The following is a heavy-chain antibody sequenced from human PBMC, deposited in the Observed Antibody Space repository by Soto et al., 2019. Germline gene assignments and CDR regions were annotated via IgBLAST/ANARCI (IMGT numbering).Heavy chain of an antibody. Sequence: PGGSLRLSCAASGFTFSNAWMSWVRQAPGKGLEWVGRIKSKTDGGTTDYAAPVKGRFTISRDDSKNTLYLQMNSLKTEDTAVYYCTTDPYCGGDCYFGPFDYWGQGTLVTVSS. V-gene: IGHV3-15*01. D-gene: IGHD2-21*02. CDR1: GFTFSNAW. J-gene: IGHJ4*02. CDR2: IKSKTDGGTT. CDR3: TTDPYCGGDCYFGPFDY.